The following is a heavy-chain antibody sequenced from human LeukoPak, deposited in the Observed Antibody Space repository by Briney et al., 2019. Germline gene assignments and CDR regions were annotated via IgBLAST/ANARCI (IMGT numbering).Heavy chain of an antibody. Sequence: SETLSLTCAVSGGSISSGGYSWSWIRQPPGKGLEWIGYIYHSGSTYYNSSLKSRVTISVDRSKNQFSLKLSSVTAADTAVYYCARDHGYYYGMDVWGQGTTVTVSS. V-gene: IGHV4-30-2*01. J-gene: IGHJ6*02. CDR1: GGSISSGGYS. CDR2: IYHSGST. CDR3: ARDHGYYYGMDV.